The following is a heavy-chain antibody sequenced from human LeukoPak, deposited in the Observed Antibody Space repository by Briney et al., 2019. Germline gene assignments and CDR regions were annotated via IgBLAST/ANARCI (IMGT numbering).Heavy chain of an antibody. CDR1: GGSISSYY. V-gene: IGHV4-30-4*08. D-gene: IGHD4/OR15-4a*01. Sequence: SETLSLTCTVSGGSISSYYWSWIRQPPGKGLEWIGYIYYSGSAYYSPSLKSRVTISVDTSKNQFSLKLSSVTASDTAVYYCAREIDYFFDYWGQGTLVTVSS. CDR3: AREIDYFFDY. J-gene: IGHJ4*02. CDR2: IYYSGSA.